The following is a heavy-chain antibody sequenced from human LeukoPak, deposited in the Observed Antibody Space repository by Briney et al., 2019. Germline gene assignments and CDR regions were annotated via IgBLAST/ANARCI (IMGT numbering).Heavy chain of an antibody. J-gene: IGHJ4*02. V-gene: IGHV3-9*01. D-gene: IGHD3-22*01. Sequence: TGGSLRLSCAASGFTFDDYAMHWVRQAPGKGLEWVSGISWNSGSIGYADSVKGRFTISRDNAKNSLYLQMNSLRAEDTALYYCATSHDSSGYYYGYFDYWGQGTLVTVSS. CDR1: GFTFDDYA. CDR3: ATSHDSSGYYYGYFDY. CDR2: ISWNSGSI.